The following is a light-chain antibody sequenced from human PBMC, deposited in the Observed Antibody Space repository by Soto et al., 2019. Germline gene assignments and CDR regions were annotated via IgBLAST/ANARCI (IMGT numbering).Light chain of an antibody. CDR3: QQYGSAPWK. J-gene: IGKJ1*01. V-gene: IGKV3-20*01. CDR2: AAS. CDR1: LSVASNY. Sequence: EIVLTQSPGTLPLSPGERATLSCRASLSVASNYLAWYQQKPGQAPRLLIYAASGRATGIPDRFSGSGSGTDFTLTIARLEPEDFAVYYCQQYGSAPWKFGQGTKVEIK.